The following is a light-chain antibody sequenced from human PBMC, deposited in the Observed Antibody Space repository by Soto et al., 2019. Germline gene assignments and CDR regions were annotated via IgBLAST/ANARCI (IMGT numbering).Light chain of an antibody. CDR2: GAS. V-gene: IGKV3-20*01. Sequence: EIVLTQSPGTLSLSPGERATLSCRASQSVSSTYFAWYQQKPGQAPRLLIYGASSRATGIPDRFSGSGSGTDFTLTIIRLEPEDFAVYYCQHYHSSPWTFGQGTKVETK. CDR3: QHYHSSPWT. CDR1: QSVSSTY. J-gene: IGKJ1*01.